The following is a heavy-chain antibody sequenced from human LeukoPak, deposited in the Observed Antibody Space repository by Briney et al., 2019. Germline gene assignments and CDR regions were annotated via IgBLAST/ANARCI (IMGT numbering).Heavy chain of an antibody. V-gene: IGHV4-4*09. D-gene: IGHD3-10*01. CDR2: IYTSGST. CDR1: GGSISSYY. CDR3: ARRGPGGWFDP. Sequence: SETLSLTCTVSGGSISSYYWSWIRQPPGKGLKRIGYIYTSGSTNYNPSLKSRVTISVDTSKNQFSLKLSSVTAADTAVYYCARRGPGGWFDPWGQGTLVTVSS. J-gene: IGHJ5*02.